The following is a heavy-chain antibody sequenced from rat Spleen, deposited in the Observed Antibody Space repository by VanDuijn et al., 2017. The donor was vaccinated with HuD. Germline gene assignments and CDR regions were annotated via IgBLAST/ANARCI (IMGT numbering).Heavy chain of an antibody. J-gene: IGHJ2*01. D-gene: IGHD1-4*01. V-gene: IGHV5S13*01. Sequence: EVQLVESGGGLVQPGRSLKLSCAASGFTFSDYYMAWVRQAPKKGLEWVAYISTGGGNTYYRDSVKGRFTVSRDNAKNTQYLQMDSLRSEDTATYYCARSRVYDYWGQGVMVTVSS. CDR1: GFTFSDYY. CDR3: ARSRVYDY. CDR2: ISTGGGNT.